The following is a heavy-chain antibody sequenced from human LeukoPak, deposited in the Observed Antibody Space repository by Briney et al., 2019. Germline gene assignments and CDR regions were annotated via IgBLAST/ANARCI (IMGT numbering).Heavy chain of an antibody. D-gene: IGHD1-26*01. V-gene: IGHV3-23*01. CDR3: AGPQWERLN. CDR2: ITGSGGNT. Sequence: GRSLRLSCAASGFTFSSYTISWVRQDPGKGLEWVSAITGSGGNTYYADSVKGRFTSSRDNSKNTLYLQMSSLRAEDTAVYYWAGPQWERLNWGQGTLVTVSS. J-gene: IGHJ4*02. CDR1: GFTFSSYT.